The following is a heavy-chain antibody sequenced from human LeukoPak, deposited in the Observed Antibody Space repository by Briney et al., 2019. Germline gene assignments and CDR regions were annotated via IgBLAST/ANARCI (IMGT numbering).Heavy chain of an antibody. CDR2: ISGGGST. CDR1: GFTFKNYG. Sequence: GGSLRLSCAASGFTFKNYGMSWVRQAPGKGLEWVSTISGGGSTYYADSVKGRFTISRDNSKNTLYLHMNSLRAEDTAVYYCAKVAPNIIYVSPFDYWGQGTLVTVSS. D-gene: IGHD3-16*01. CDR3: AKVAPNIIYVSPFDY. J-gene: IGHJ4*02. V-gene: IGHV3-23*01.